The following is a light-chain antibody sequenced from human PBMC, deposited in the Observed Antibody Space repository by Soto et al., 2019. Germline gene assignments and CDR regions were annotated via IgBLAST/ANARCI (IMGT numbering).Light chain of an antibody. V-gene: IGKV1-39*01. J-gene: IGKJ2*01. CDR1: QTISNY. CDR3: QQSYSAPYT. Sequence: DLQMTQSPSSLSASVGDRVTITCRTSQTISNYLNWYQQKPGKAPKLLIYAASSLKSGVPSRFSGSGSGTDVALTMCSLQPEDFATYDCQQSYSAPYTFGQGTNLEIK. CDR2: AAS.